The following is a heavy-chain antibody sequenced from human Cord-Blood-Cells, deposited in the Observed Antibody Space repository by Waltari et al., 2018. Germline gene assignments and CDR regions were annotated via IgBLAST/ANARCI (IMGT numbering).Heavy chain of an antibody. V-gene: IGHV1-24*01. Sequence: QVQLVQSGAEVKKPGAPVKVSCKVSGYTLTELSMHWVRQAPGKGLAWVGGFDPEDGETIYEQKFQGRVTMTEDTSTDTAYMERSSLRSEDTAVYYCATEDGLLTAAAGTFGYWGQGTLVTVSS. D-gene: IGHD6-13*01. CDR1: GYTLTELS. J-gene: IGHJ4*02. CDR2: FDPEDGET. CDR3: ATEDGLLTAAAGTFGY.